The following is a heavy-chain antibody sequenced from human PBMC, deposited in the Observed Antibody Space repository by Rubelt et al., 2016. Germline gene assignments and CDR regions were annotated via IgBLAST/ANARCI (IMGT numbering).Heavy chain of an antibody. D-gene: IGHD3-10*01. CDR1: GYSFTSYW. Sequence: EVQLVQSGAEVKKPGESLRISCKGSGYSFTSYWIRWVRQMPGKGLEWMGRIDLRDSYTNYIPAFECHVTIAAEKSIITAYLEWSRLKVTDPAMYYCASTIGSGGDYGMDVWGQGTTVTVSS. V-gene: IGHV5-10-1*03. CDR3: ASTIGSGGDYGMDV. J-gene: IGHJ6*02. CDR2: IDLRDSYT.